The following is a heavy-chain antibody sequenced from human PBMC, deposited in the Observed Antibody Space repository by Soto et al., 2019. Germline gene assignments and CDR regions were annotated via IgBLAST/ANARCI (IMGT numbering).Heavy chain of an antibody. J-gene: IGHJ4*02. D-gene: IGHD2-2*01. CDR2: IIPIFGTA. Sequence: QVQLVQSGAEVKKPGSSVKVSCKASGGTFSSYAISWVRQAPGQGLEWMGGIIPIFGTANYAQKFQGRVTITADESTSKAYREGSSLRCGDTAVYYWARERGGYCSSTSCPFDYWGKGTLVTVSS. CDR1: GGTFSSYA. V-gene: IGHV1-69*01. CDR3: ARERGGYCSSTSCPFDY.